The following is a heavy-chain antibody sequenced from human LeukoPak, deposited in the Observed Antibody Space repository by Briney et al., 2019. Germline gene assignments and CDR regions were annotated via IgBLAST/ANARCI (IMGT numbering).Heavy chain of an antibody. D-gene: IGHD4/OR15-4a*01. J-gene: IGHJ6*03. V-gene: IGHV1-46*01. CDR1: GYTFTSYY. Sequence: ASVKVSCKASGYTFTSYYMHWVRQAPGQGLEWMGLINPTGGSTGYAQEFQGRVTMTRDMSTSTDYMELSSLRAEDTAVYYCARLSTVYYYMDVWGKGTTVTVSS. CDR3: ARLSTVYYYMDV. CDR2: INPTGGST.